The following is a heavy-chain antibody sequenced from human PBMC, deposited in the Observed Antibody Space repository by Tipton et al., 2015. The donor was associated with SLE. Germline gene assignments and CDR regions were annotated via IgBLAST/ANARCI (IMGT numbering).Heavy chain of an antibody. J-gene: IGHJ6*03. CDR2: SYYNGNT. D-gene: IGHD7-27*01. V-gene: IGHV4-59*12. Sequence: TLSLTCTVSGGSIISYYWTWIRQPPGKGLEWIGFSYYNGNTKSNPSLKSRVIISVDTSKSQFSLKLNSVTAADTAVYYCARGRTGEDPDYYYYMDVWGKGTTVIVSS. CDR1: GGSIISYY. CDR3: ARGRTGEDPDYYYYMDV.